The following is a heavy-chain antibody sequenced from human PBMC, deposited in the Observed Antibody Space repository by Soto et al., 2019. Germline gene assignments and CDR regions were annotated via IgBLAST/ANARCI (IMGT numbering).Heavy chain of an antibody. CDR1: GYTFTSYD. CDR3: ARGLSANYDFWSGYPYYYYGMDV. D-gene: IGHD3-3*01. CDR2: MNPNSGNT. Sequence: QVQLVQSGAEVKKPGASVKVSCKASGYTFTSYDINWVRQATGQGLEWMGWMNPNSGNTGYAQKFQGRVTMTRNTSISTAYMELSSLRSEDTAVYYCARGLSANYDFWSGYPYYYYGMDVWGQGTTVTVSS. V-gene: IGHV1-8*01. J-gene: IGHJ6*02.